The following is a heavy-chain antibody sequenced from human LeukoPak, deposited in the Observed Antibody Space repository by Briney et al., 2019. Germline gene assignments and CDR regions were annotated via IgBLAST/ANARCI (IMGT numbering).Heavy chain of an antibody. CDR1: GGSISSSSYY. D-gene: IGHD3-22*01. Sequence: SETLSLTCTVFGGSISSSSYYWGWIRQPPGKGLEWIGSIYYSESTYYNPSLKSRVTISVDTSKNQFSLKLSSVTAADTAVYYCARRSYYDSSCIFDYWGQGTLVTVSS. J-gene: IGHJ4*02. CDR3: ARRSYYDSSCIFDY. V-gene: IGHV4-39*01. CDR2: IYYSEST.